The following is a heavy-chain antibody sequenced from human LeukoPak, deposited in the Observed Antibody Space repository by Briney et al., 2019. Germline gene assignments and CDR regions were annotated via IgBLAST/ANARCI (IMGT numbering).Heavy chain of an antibody. D-gene: IGHD3-22*01. J-gene: IGHJ3*02. CDR2: ISYDGSNK. V-gene: IGHV3-30*18. Sequence: GSLRLSCAASGFTFSSYGMHWVRQAPGKGLEWVAVISYDGSNKYYADSVKGRFTISRDNSKNTLYLQMNSLRAEDTAVYYCAKDLWLRGSSGLIVGDAFDIWGQGTMVTVSS. CDR1: GFTFSSYG. CDR3: AKDLWLRGSSGLIVGDAFDI.